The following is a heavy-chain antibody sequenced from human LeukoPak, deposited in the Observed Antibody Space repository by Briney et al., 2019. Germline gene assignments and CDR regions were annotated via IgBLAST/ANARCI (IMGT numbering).Heavy chain of an antibody. CDR2: FHNTGGT. J-gene: IGHJ3*02. D-gene: IGHD2-8*02. CDR1: GGSIISYY. CDR3: ATNRPVGGAYWGSFDI. Sequence: PSETLSLTCSVSGGSIISYYWSWIRQPPGKGLEWIGYFHNTGGTNYNPYVKSRVTISVDTSKNQVSLKMTSVIAADTAVYYCATNRPVGGAYWGSFDIWGQGTLVTVSS. V-gene: IGHV4-59*01.